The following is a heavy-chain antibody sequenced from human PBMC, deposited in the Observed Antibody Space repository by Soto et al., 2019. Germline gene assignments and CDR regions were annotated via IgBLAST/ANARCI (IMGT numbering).Heavy chain of an antibody. CDR2: INHDGVEK. J-gene: IGHJ4*02. V-gene: IGHV3-7*03. CDR3: VGGAHADY. D-gene: IGHD2-2*01. CDR1: EFTLRDYW. Sequence: EVQLVASGGGLVQPGGSLRLSCAASEFTLRDYWMTWVRQAPGRGLEWVANINHDGVEKYHADFVKGRFTLSRDKARNSMFLQLSNLRADDTAIYYCVGGAHADYWGRGTLVTVSS.